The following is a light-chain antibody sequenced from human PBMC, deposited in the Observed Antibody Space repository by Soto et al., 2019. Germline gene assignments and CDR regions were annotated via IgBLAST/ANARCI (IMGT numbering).Light chain of an antibody. CDR3: CSSADTTHWV. CDR2: EVT. V-gene: IGLV2-23*02. Sequence: QSALAQPASVSGSPGQSITISCTGTSSDVGSHNFVSWYQQRPGKAPKLMIFEVTKRPSGVSDRFSASKSGNTASLTISGVRAEDEADYYCCSSADTTHWVFGGGNKVTV. J-gene: IGLJ3*02. CDR1: SSDVGSHNF.